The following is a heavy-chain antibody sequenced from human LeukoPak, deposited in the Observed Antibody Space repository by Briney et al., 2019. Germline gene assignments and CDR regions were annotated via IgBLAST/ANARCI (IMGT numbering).Heavy chain of an antibody. CDR2: IVVGSGNT. V-gene: IGHV1-58*02. CDR1: GFTFTSSA. D-gene: IGHD4-17*01. Sequence: VASVKVSCKASGFTFTSSAMQWVRQARGQRLEWIGWIVVGSGNTNYAQKFQERVTITRDMSTSTAYMELRSLRSDDTAVYYCARVWEYGYGDDWVPGTDAFDIWGQGTMVTVSS. J-gene: IGHJ3*02. CDR3: ARVWEYGYGDDWVPGTDAFDI.